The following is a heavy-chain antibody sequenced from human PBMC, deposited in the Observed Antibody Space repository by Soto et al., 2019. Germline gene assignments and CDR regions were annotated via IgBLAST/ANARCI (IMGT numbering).Heavy chain of an antibody. CDR1: GFTFSDYA. Sequence: VQRADSGGGALQPGSSLRLSCAASGFTFSDYAMHWSRQTPGNGLECVAVVSHDGRNTHYADSVKGIFTMARYTSKNTASLEMTSLRAQNTAVYYCAMGGRQCPVTAACSFGGDGARATVTS. J-gene: IGHJ4*01. D-gene: IGHD2-15*01. CDR3: AMGGRQCPVTAACSF. V-gene: IGHV3-30*03. CDR2: VSHDGRNT.